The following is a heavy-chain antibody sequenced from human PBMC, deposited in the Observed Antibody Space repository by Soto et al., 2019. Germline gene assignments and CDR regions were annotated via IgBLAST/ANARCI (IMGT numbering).Heavy chain of an antibody. J-gene: IGHJ5*02. CDR2: IYSSGSS. CDR1: GGSIRGHY. Sequence: SETLSLTCTVSGGSIRGHYWSWIRQPAGEGLEWIGRIYSSGSSDYNPSLKSRVTLSVDTSKSQISLKMRSVTAADTAVYYCARDSQVWFDPWGQGTLVTVSS. V-gene: IGHV4-4*07. CDR3: ARDSQVWFDP.